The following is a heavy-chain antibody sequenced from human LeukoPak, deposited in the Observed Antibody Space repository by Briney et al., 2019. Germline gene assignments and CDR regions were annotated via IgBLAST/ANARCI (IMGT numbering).Heavy chain of an antibody. J-gene: IGHJ3*02. CDR1: GGSFSGYY. CDR3: AREGGSDRAFDI. Sequence: SETLSLTCAVYGGSFSGYYWSWIRQPPGKGLEWIGEINHSGSTNYNPSLKSRVTISVDTSKNQFSLKLSSATAADTAVYYCAREGGSDRAFDIWGQGTMVTVSS. CDR2: INHSGST. V-gene: IGHV4-34*01. D-gene: IGHD1-26*01.